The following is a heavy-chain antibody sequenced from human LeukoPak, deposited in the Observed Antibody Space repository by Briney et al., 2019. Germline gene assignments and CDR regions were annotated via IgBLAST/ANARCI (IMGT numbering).Heavy chain of an antibody. CDR3: ARDRYIFAGPDAYYYMDV. CDR2: IIPIFATA. J-gene: IGHJ6*03. V-gene: IGHV1-69*13. D-gene: IGHD5-18*01. CDR1: RGTFTNYA. Sequence: ASVKVSCKASRGTFTNYAISWVRQAPGQGLEWMGGIIPIFATANYAQKFQGRVTITADESTSTAYMELSSLRSEDTAVYYCARDRYIFAGPDAYYYMDVWGKGTTVTISS.